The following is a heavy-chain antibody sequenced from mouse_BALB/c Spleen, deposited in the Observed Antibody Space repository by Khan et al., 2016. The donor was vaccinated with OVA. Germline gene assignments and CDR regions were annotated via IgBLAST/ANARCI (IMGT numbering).Heavy chain of an antibody. CDR2: INPSTDST. V-gene: IGHV1-7*01. CDR3: TNHGSSSAWFTY. J-gene: IGHJ3*01. D-gene: IGHD1-1*01. CDR1: GYTFTSYW. Sequence: QVQLKQSGAELAKPGASVKMSCKASGYTFTSYWMHWVKQRPGQGLEWIGYINPSTDSTEYNQKFKDKATLTADKSSSTAYMQLTSLTSEDSAVYYCTNHGSSSAWFTYWGQGTLVTVSA.